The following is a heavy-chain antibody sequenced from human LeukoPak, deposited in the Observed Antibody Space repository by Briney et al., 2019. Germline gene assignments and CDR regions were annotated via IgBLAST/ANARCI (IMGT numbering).Heavy chain of an antibody. CDR3: AKGSYDYVWGSHDY. Sequence: GGSLRLSCAASGFTFSSYAMHWVRQAPGKGLEWVAVISYDGSNKYYADSVKGRFTISRDNSKNTVYVQMNSLRAEDTAIYYCAKGSYDYVWGSHDYWGQGTLVTVSS. CDR2: ISYDGSNK. V-gene: IGHV3-30-3*01. D-gene: IGHD3-16*01. CDR1: GFTFSSYA. J-gene: IGHJ4*02.